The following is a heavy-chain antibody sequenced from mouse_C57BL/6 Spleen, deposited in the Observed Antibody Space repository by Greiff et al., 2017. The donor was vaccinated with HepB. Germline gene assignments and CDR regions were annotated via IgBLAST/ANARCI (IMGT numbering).Heavy chain of an antibody. D-gene: IGHD2-1*01. J-gene: IGHJ2*01. CDR3: ARNYGNHFDY. V-gene: IGHV1-69*01. CDR2: IDPSDSYT. Sequence: VQLQQSVAELVRPGASVKLSCTASGFNIKNTYMHWVKQRPGQGLEWIGEIDPSDSYTNYNQKFKGKSTLTVDKSSSTAYMQLSSLTSEDSAVYYCARNYGNHFDYWGQGTTLTVSS. CDR1: GFNIKNTY.